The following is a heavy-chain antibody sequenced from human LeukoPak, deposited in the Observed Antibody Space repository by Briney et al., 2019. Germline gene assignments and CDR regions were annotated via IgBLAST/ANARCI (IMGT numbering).Heavy chain of an antibody. Sequence: SETLSLTCAVYGGYFSGYYWSWIRQPPGKGLEWIGEINHSGSTNYNPSLKSRVTISVDTSKNQFSLKLSSVTAADTAVYYCARGGVIALTFLDIWGQGTMVTVSS. CDR3: ARGGVIALTFLDI. V-gene: IGHV4-34*01. J-gene: IGHJ3*02. CDR2: INHSGST. D-gene: IGHD2/OR15-2a*01. CDR1: GGYFSGYY.